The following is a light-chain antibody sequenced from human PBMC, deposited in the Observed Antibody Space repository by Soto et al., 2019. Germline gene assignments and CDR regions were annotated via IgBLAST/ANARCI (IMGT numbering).Light chain of an antibody. Sequence: DIQMTQSPSSLSASVVDTISITFQASQNINNYLNWYQQKPGRAPKLLIYDASNLEAGVPSRFRGSGSGTDFTFTISRLQPEDIATYYCQQYENLPTFGQGTRLEIK. CDR2: DAS. J-gene: IGKJ5*01. V-gene: IGKV1-33*01. CDR1: QNINNY. CDR3: QQYENLPT.